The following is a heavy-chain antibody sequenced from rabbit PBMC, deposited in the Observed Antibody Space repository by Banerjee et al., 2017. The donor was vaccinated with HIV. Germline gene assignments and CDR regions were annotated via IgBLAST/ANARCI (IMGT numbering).Heavy chain of an antibody. CDR2: IYAGSSGST. J-gene: IGHJ4*01. Sequence: QEQLVESGGGLVQPEASLTLTCTVSGFSFSSSHYMCWVRQAPGKGLEWIGCIYAGSSGSTYYASWAKGRFTISKTSSTTVTLQMTSLTAADTATYFCARDQYVSSSGDVYNLWGPGTLVTVS. CDR3: ARDQYVSSSGDVYNL. CDR1: GFSFSSSHY. D-gene: IGHD1-1*01. V-gene: IGHV1S45*01.